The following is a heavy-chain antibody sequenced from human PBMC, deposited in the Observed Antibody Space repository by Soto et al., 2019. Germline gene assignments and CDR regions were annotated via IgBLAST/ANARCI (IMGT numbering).Heavy chain of an antibody. J-gene: IGHJ3*02. CDR3: ACKGYCSGGSCYFKHHDAFDI. D-gene: IGHD2-15*01. CDR2: INHSGRN. Sequence: SETLSLTCTVSPEYFSTYYWNWIRQSPGKGLEWIGEINHSGRNIYNPSLKSRVTISVDTSKNQFSLKLSSVTAADTAVYYCACKGYCSGGSCYFKHHDAFDIWGQGTMVSVSS. V-gene: IGHV4-34*01. CDR1: PEYFSTYY.